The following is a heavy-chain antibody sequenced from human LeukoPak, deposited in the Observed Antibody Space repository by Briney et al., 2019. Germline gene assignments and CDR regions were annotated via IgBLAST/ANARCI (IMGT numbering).Heavy chain of an antibody. CDR1: GFTFSDHY. V-gene: IGHV3-72*01. D-gene: IGHD3-10*01. CDR3: TKLARAPRDFDY. Sequence: PGGSLRLSCAASGFTFSDHYIDWVRQAPGKGLEWVGRSRDKGNSYTTAYAASVSGRFTISRDDSKNSLYLQMNSLTIEDTAVYYCTKLARAPRDFDYWGQGTLVTVSS. CDR2: SRDKGNSYTT. J-gene: IGHJ4*01.